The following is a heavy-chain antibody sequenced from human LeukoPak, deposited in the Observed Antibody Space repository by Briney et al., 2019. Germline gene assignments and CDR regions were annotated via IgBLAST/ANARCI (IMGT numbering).Heavy chain of an antibody. CDR1: GFTFFNYW. Sequence: GGSLRLSCAASGFTFFNYWMSWVRQAPGKGLEWVANIDLEGSQRFYVDSLKGRFTISRDNANNLVYLQMNSLRAEDTAVYYCARRLGLGFGEYSNNWFDPWGQGTLVTVSS. CDR2: IDLEGSQR. V-gene: IGHV3-7*01. D-gene: IGHD3-10*01. CDR3: ARRLGLGFGEYSNNWFDP. J-gene: IGHJ5*02.